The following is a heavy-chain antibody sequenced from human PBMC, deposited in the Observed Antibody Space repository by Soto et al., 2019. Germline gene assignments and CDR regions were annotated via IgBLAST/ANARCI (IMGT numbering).Heavy chain of an antibody. V-gene: IGHV3-21*01. CDR3: AREPEGIAAALDY. CDR1: GFTFRTYG. J-gene: IGHJ4*02. CDR2: ISSSGSFI. D-gene: IGHD6-13*01. Sequence: GGSLRLSCAASGFTFRTYGMNWVRRAPGGGLEWVASISSSGSFIYYADSVKGRFTISRDDAEKSLYLQMNSLRAEDTALYYCAREPEGIAAALDYWGQGTLVTVSS.